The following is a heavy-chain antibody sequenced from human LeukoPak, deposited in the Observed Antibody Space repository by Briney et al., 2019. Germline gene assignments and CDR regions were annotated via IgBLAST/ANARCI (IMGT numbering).Heavy chain of an antibody. CDR2: IYYSGST. CDR3: ARALGYCSGGSCYYFDY. CDR1: GGSISSYY. Sequence: PSETLSLTCTVSGGSISSYYWSWIRQPPGKGLEWIGYIYYSGSTNYNPSLKSRVTISVDTSKNQFSLKLSSVTAADTAVYYCARALGYCSGGSCYYFDYRGQGTLVTVSS. V-gene: IGHV4-59*01. J-gene: IGHJ4*02. D-gene: IGHD2-15*01.